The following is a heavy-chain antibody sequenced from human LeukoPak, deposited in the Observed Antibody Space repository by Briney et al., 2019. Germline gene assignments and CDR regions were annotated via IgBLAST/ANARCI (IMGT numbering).Heavy chain of an antibody. CDR1: GFTFSSYA. V-gene: IGHV3-53*05. CDR2: IYSSDNT. Sequence: PGGSLRLSCAASGFTFSSYAMSWVRQAPGKGLEWVSLIYSSDNTYYADSVKGRFTISRDISKNTLSLQMKSLRPDDTAVYYCERGCSGGSCYSAFDDWGQGTLVTVSS. J-gene: IGHJ4*02. CDR3: ERGCSGGSCYSAFDD. D-gene: IGHD2-15*01.